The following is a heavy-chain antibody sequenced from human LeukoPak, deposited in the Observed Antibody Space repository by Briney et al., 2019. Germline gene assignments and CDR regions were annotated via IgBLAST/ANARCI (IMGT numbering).Heavy chain of an antibody. J-gene: IGHJ4*02. D-gene: IGHD5-18*01. CDR2: IYYSGST. CDR1: GGSISSSNW. Sequence: SETLSLTCAVSGGSISSSNWWSWVRQPPGQGLEWIGYIYYSGSTNYNPSLKSRVTISVDTSKNRFSLKLSSVTAADTAVYYCARGGVDTAMVTTPFDYWGQGTLVTVSS. CDR3: ARGGVDTAMVTTPFDY. V-gene: IGHV4-4*02.